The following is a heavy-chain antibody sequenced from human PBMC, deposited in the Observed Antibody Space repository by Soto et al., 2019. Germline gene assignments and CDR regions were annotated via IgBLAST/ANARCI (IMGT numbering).Heavy chain of an antibody. D-gene: IGHD5-18*01. Sequence: HPGGSLRLSCAASGFTFSSYAMHWVRQAPGKGLEWVAVISYDGSNKYYADSVKGRFTISRDNSKNTLYLQMNSLRAEDTAVYYCARDFKDTAMVIVGISYWGQGTLVTVSS. V-gene: IGHV3-30-3*01. J-gene: IGHJ4*02. CDR1: GFTFSSYA. CDR3: ARDFKDTAMVIVGISY. CDR2: ISYDGSNK.